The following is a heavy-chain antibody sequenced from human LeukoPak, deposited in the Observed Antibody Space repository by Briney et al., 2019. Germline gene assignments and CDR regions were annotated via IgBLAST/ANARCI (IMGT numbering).Heavy chain of an antibody. CDR2: ISSSGSTI. CDR1: GFTFSSYE. Sequence: GGSLRLSCAASGFTFSSYEMNWVRQAPGKGLEWVSYISSSGSTIYYADSVKGRFTISRDSAKNSLYLQMNSLRAEDTAVYYCARAVVAELLYYFDYWGQGTLVTVSS. D-gene: IGHD1-26*01. V-gene: IGHV3-48*03. CDR3: ARAVVAELLYYFDY. J-gene: IGHJ4*02.